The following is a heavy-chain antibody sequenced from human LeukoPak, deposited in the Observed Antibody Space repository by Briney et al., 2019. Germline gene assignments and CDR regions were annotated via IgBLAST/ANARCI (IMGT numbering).Heavy chain of an antibody. J-gene: IGHJ5*02. Sequence: PSETLSLTCTVSGYSISSTYYWGWIRQPPGKGLEWIGEINHSGSTYYNPSLKSRVTISLDTSKSQFSLKLTSVTAADTAVYYCARKQGGQLVNTRRWFDPWGQGTLVTVSS. CDR3: ARKQGGQLVNTRRWFDP. CDR2: INHSGST. V-gene: IGHV4-38-2*02. CDR1: GYSISSTYY. D-gene: IGHD6-13*01.